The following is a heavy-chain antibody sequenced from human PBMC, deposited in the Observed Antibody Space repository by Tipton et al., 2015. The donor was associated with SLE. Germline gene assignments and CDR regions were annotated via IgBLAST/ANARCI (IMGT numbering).Heavy chain of an antibody. CDR1: GGSFSGYC. J-gene: IGHJ4*02. V-gene: IGHV4-34*09. D-gene: IGHD2-21*02. CDR3: VREEVKTDCGGDCPRYFDH. Sequence: TLSLTCAVYGGSFSGYCWSWIRQPPGKGLEWIGYISYSGGTYYTPSLESRVVISRDTSKNQISLRLTSVTSADTAVYYCVREEVKTDCGGDCPRYFDHWGQGTLVSVSS. CDR2: ISYSGGT.